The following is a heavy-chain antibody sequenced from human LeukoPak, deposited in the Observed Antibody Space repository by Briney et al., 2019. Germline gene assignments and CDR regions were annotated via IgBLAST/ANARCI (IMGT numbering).Heavy chain of an antibody. Sequence: HPGGSLRLSCAASGFTLGTYGMTWVRQAPGKGLEWVSALSGSGECTYHADSVKGRFTISRDTSKNTLYLQMNSLRAEDTAVYYCATTGYSSRNYWGQGTLVTVSS. D-gene: IGHD6-13*01. CDR3: ATTGYSSRNY. V-gene: IGHV3-23*01. CDR2: LSGSGECT. CDR1: GFTLGTYG. J-gene: IGHJ4*02.